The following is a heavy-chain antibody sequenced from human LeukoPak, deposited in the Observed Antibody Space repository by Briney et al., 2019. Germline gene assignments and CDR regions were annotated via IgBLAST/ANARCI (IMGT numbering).Heavy chain of an antibody. J-gene: IGHJ6*03. CDR2: IYSGGST. V-gene: IGHV3-23*03. D-gene: IGHD1-7*01. CDR3: AKRRGLELLYYYYMDV. Sequence: GGSLRLSCAASGFTFSSYSMNWVRQAPGKGLEWVSLIYSGGSTYYPDSVKGRFTISRDNSKNTLFLQMNSLRAEDTAVYYCAKRRGLELLYYYYMDVWGKGTTVTISS. CDR1: GFTFSSYS.